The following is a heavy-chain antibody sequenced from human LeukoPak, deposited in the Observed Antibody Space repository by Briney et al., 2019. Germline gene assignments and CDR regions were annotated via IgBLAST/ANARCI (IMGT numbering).Heavy chain of an antibody. D-gene: IGHD3-10*01. CDR1: GFTFSNAG. Sequence: GRSLTLSCSASGFTFSNAGISWVRQAPGKGPEWVGRIKSKTEGGTTDYAEPMKGRFTSSRDESKDTLYLQMNSLKTEDTAVYYCATDLGGYYSGSGTYWGFLDYWGQGTVVTVSS. CDR3: ATDLGGYYSGSGTYWGFLDY. V-gene: IGHV3-15*01. CDR2: IKSKTEGGTT. J-gene: IGHJ4*02.